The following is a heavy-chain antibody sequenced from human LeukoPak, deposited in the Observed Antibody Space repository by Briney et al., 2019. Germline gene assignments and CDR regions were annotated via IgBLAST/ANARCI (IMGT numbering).Heavy chain of an antibody. D-gene: IGHD2-2*01. CDR2: IIPIFGTA. CDR3: ASGSDRYCSSTSCYNWFDP. J-gene: IGHJ5*02. V-gene: IGHV1-69*01. CDR1: GGTFSSYA. Sequence: ASVNVSCKASGGTFSSYAISWVRQAPGQGLEWMGGIIPIFGTANYAQRFQGRVTITADESTSTAYMELSSLRSEDTAVYYCASGSDRYCSSTSCYNWFDPWGQGTLVTVSS.